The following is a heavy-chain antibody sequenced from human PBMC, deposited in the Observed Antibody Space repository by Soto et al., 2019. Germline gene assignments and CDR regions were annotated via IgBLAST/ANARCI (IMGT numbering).Heavy chain of an antibody. V-gene: IGHV6-1*01. J-gene: IGHJ3*02. CDR1: GDSVSSNSAA. Sequence: SQTLSLTCAISGDSVSSNSAAWNWIRQSPSRGLEWLGRTYYRSKWYNDYAVSVKSRITINPDTSKNQFSLQLNSVTPEDTAVYYCARDMLVVAATWRPSDAFDIWGQGTMVTVSS. CDR2: TYYRSKWYN. D-gene: IGHD2-15*01. CDR3: ARDMLVVAATWRPSDAFDI.